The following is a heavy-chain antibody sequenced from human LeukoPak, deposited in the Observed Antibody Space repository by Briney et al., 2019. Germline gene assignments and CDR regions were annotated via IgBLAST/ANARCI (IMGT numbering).Heavy chain of an antibody. J-gene: IGHJ3*01. V-gene: IGHV3-48*02. Sequence: PGGSLRLSCSASGFTFSSYAMHWVRQAPGKGLEWVSYISSGSFTIYYADSVKGRFTISRDNAKNSLYLQMNTLRDEDSAVYYCARDHLFAFDVWGQGTTVTVSS. CDR3: ARDHLFAFDV. CDR1: GFTFSSYA. CDR2: ISSGSFTI.